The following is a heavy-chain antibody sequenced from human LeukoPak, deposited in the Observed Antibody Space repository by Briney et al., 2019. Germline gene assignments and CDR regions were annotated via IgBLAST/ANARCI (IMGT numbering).Heavy chain of an antibody. CDR1: GFTFSSYA. D-gene: IGHD4-17*01. J-gene: IGHJ4*02. CDR3: ARDTTNGDYAY. V-gene: IGHV3-23*01. Sequence: HPGGSLRLSCAASGFTFSSYAMSWVRQAPGKGLEWVSAISGSGGSTYYADSVKGRFTISRDNSKNTLYLQMNSLRAEDTAVYYCARDTTNGDYAYWGQGTLVTVSS. CDR2: ISGSGGST.